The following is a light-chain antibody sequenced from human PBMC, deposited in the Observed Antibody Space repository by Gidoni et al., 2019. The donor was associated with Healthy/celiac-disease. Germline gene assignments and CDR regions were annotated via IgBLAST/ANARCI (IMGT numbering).Light chain of an antibody. CDR2: DVS. CDR3: SSYTSSSTYV. J-gene: IGLJ1*01. Sequence: QSALTQPASVSWSPGQSITISCTGTSSDVGGYNYVSWYQQHPGKAPKLMIYDVSKRPSGVSNRFSGSKSGNTASLTISGLQAEDEADYYCSSYTSSSTYVFGTGTKVXV. CDR1: SSDVGGYNY. V-gene: IGLV2-14*01.